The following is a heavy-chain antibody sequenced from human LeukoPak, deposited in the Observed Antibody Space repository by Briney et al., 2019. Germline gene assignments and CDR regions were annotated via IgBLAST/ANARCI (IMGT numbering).Heavy chain of an antibody. J-gene: IGHJ4*02. D-gene: IGHD3-9*01. Sequence: ASVKVSCKASGYTFTSYDINWVRQATGQGLEWMGWMNPNSGNTGYAQKFQGRVTITADKSTSTAYMELSSLRSEDTAVYYCARDASHYDILTGYYWPFDYWGQGTLVTVSS. V-gene: IGHV1-8*01. CDR1: GYTFTSYD. CDR3: ARDASHYDILTGYYWPFDY. CDR2: MNPNSGNT.